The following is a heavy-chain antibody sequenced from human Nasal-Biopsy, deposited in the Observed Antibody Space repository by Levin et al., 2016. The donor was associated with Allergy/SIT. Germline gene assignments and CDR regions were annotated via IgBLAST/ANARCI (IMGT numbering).Heavy chain of an antibody. CDR3: ARDSVTTGWFDP. CDR1: GFTFSSYS. D-gene: IGHD4-17*01. Sequence: GGSLRLSCAASGFTFSSYSMNWVRQAPGKGLEWVSSISSSSSYIYYADSVKGRFTISRDNAKNSLYLQMNSLRAEDTAVYYCARDSVTTGWFDPWGQGTLVTVSS. CDR2: ISSSSSYI. J-gene: IGHJ5*02. V-gene: IGHV3-21*01.